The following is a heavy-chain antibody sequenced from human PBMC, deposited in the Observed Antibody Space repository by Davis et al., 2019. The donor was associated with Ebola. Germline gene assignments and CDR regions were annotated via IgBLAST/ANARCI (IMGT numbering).Heavy chain of an antibody. J-gene: IGHJ4*02. Sequence: ASVKVSCKASGYTFTSYDINWVRQATGQGLEWMGWISAYNGNTNYAQKLQGRVTMTTDTSTSTAYMELRSLRSEDTAVYYCARDAGAVGDYWGQGTLVTVSS. V-gene: IGHV1-18*01. CDR3: ARDAGAVGDY. D-gene: IGHD1-26*01. CDR1: GYTFTSYD. CDR2: ISAYNGNT.